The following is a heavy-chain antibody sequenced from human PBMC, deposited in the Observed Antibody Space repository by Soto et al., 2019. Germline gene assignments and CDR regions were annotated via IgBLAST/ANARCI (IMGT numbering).Heavy chain of an antibody. CDR2: ISYDGSNK. CDR1: GFTFSSYG. Sequence: ESGGGVVQPGRSLRLSCAASGFTFSSYGMHWVRQAPGKGLEWVAVISYDGSNKYYADSVKGRFTISRDNSKNTLYLQMNSLRAEDTAVYYCARESEDLTSNFDYWGQGTLVTVSS. V-gene: IGHV3-30*03. J-gene: IGHJ4*02. CDR3: ARESEDLTSNFDY.